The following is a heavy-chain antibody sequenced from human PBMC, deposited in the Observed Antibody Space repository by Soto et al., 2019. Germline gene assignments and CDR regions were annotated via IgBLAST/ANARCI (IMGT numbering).Heavy chain of an antibody. CDR3: ALRKTGSFFDY. J-gene: IGHJ4*02. Sequence: EVQLLESGGGLVQPGGSLSLSCAGSRFTFDSYAMSWVRQAPGKGLEWVSGIASSGAGTYYADSVKGRFTISRDNSKNTLHLQMNSLRAEDTAVYYCALRKTGSFFDYWGQGTLVTVSS. CDR1: RFTFDSYA. V-gene: IGHV3-23*01. CDR2: IASSGAGT. D-gene: IGHD1-26*01.